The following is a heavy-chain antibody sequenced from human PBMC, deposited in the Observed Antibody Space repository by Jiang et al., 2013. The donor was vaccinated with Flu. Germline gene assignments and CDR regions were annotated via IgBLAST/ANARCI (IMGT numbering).Heavy chain of an antibody. CDR2: INTNNGKP. CDR3: ARGHLESIQH. CDR1: GYTFTNYG. Sequence: GSELKKPGPSVKVSCKASGYTFTNYGMGWVRQAPGQGLEWMGWINTNNGKPTYAQGFTGRFVFSLDTSVSTAYLQISSLKADDTAVYYCARGHLESIQHWGQGTLVTVSS. J-gene: IGHJ1*01. V-gene: IGHV7-4-1*02.